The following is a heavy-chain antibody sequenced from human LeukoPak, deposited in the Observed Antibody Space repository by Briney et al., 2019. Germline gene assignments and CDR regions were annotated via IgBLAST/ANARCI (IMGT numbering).Heavy chain of an antibody. CDR3: ARATGSSGPIGY. D-gene: IGHD6-19*01. V-gene: IGHV3-64*01. CDR2: ISSNGGST. Sequence: PGGSLRLPCAASGFTFSSYAMYWVRQAPGKGLEYVSAISSNGGSTYYANSVKGRFTISRDNSKNTLYLQMGSLRAEDMAVYYCARATGSSGPIGYWGQGTLVTVSS. J-gene: IGHJ4*02. CDR1: GFTFSSYA.